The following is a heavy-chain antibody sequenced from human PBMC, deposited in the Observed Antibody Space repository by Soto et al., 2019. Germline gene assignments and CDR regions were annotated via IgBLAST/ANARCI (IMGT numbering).Heavy chain of an antibody. CDR2: INSDGSST. CDR3: ATDRSYSLDV. V-gene: IGHV3-74*01. Sequence: EVQLVESGGGLLQPGGSLRLSCAVSGSTFSNDWMHWVRQAPGKGLVWVSHINSDGSSTNYADFVKGRFTIARDNAKNTVYLQMHSLRPEDTAVYYCATDRSYSLDVWGQGTTVTVSS. J-gene: IGHJ6*02. CDR1: GSTFSNDW.